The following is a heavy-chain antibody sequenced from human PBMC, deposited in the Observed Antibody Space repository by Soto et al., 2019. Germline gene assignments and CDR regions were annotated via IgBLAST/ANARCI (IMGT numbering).Heavy chain of an antibody. CDR3: ARALDYGDYDWNINYYYYYYMDV. J-gene: IGHJ6*03. CDR2: ISSSSSTI. V-gene: IGHV3-48*01. CDR1: GFTFSSYS. D-gene: IGHD4-17*01. Sequence: RLSCAASGFTFSSYSMNWVRQAPGKGLEWVSYISSSSSTIYYADSVKGRFTISRDNAKNSLYLQMNSLRAEDTAVYYCARALDYGDYDWNINYYYYYYMDVCGKGPTVTASS.